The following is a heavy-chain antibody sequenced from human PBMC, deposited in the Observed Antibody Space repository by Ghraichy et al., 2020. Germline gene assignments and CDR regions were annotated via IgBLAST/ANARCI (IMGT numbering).Heavy chain of an antibody. CDR1: GFALSAYS. CDR2: TSSTSGNI. Sequence: LSLTCAVSGFALSAYSMNWVRQAAGKGLEWISSTSSTSGNIYYGDSVKGRFTIVRDNVKNSLYLQMDSLRPEDTAVYFCAREKRGFYYYAMDVWGQGTTVTVSS. D-gene: IGHD5-12*01. J-gene: IGHJ6*02. CDR3: AREKRGFYYYAMDV. V-gene: IGHV3-21*01.